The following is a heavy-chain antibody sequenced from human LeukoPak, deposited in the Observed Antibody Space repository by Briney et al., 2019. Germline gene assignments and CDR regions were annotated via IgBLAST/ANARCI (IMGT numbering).Heavy chain of an antibody. CDR1: GGSISSGGYY. V-gene: IGHV4-31*03. J-gene: IGHJ4*02. D-gene: IGHD4-17*01. Sequence: SETLSLTCTVSGGSISSGGYYWSWIRQHPGTGLEWIGYIYYSGSTYYNPSLKSRVTISVDTSKNQFSLKLSSVTAADTAVYYCARRRLRPSIIIDYWGQGTLVTVSS. CDR2: IYYSGST. CDR3: ARRRLRPSIIIDY.